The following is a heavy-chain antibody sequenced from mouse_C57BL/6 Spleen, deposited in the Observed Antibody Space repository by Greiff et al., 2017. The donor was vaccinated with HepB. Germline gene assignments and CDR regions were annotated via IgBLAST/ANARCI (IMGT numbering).Heavy chain of an antibody. J-gene: IGHJ4*01. CDR2: ISSGSSTI. CDR3: ARGTVRGAMDY. D-gene: IGHD1-1*01. V-gene: IGHV5-17*01. CDR1: GFTFSDYG. Sequence: VQLKESGGGLVKPGGSLKLSCAASGFTFSDYGMHWVRQAPEKGLEWVAYISSGSSTIYYADTVKGRFTISRDNAKNTLFLQMTSLRSEDTAMYYCARGTVRGAMDYWGQGTSVTVSS.